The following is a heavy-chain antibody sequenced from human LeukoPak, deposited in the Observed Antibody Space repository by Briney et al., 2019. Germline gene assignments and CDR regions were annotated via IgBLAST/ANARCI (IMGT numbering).Heavy chain of an antibody. Sequence: GRSLRLSCAASGFTFSSYWMSWVRQAPGKGLEWVANIKQDGSEKYYVDSVKGRFTISRDNAKNSLYLQMNSLRAEDTAVYYCAREGSSSWYPYYFDYWGQGTLVTVSS. CDR1: GFTFSSYW. CDR3: AREGSSSWYPYYFDY. V-gene: IGHV3-7*01. CDR2: IKQDGSEK. D-gene: IGHD6-13*01. J-gene: IGHJ4*02.